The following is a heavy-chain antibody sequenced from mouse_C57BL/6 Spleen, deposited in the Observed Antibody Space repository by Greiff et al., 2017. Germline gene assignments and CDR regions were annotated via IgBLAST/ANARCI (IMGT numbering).Heavy chain of an antibody. CDR1: GFTFNTYA. D-gene: IGHD1-1*01. V-gene: IGHV10-3*01. CDR3: GREGGSSLSYAMDY. Sequence: EVQLVESGGGLVQPKGSLKLSCAASGFTFNTYAMHWVRQAPGKGLEWVARIRSKSSNYATYYADSVKDRFTISRDDSQSMLYLQMNNLKTEDTAMYYCGREGGSSLSYAMDYWGQGTSVTVSS. CDR2: IRSKSSNYAT. J-gene: IGHJ4*01.